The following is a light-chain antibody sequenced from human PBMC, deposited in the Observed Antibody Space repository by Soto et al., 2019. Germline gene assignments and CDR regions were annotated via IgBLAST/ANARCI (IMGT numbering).Light chain of an antibody. V-gene: IGKV1-5*01. CDR1: QRIRSW. J-gene: IGKJ4*01. CDR3: QLYERYSPLT. Sequence: DIQMTEAPSILSASVGDRVTITCRASQRIRSWMAWYQQKPGKATKLLIYDAYSLESGVPSRISGRRSETEFTLTIAGLQPEVFATYYCQLYERYSPLTFGRGTKLDIK. CDR2: DAY.